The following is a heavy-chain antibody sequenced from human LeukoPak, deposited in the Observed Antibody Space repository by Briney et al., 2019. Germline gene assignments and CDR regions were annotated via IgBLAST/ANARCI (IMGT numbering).Heavy chain of an antibody. D-gene: IGHD4-17*01. CDR3: ARDRSDYGDSRDAFDI. J-gene: IGHJ3*02. CDR2: ISSSSSYI. Sequence: PGGSLRLSCAASGFTFSSYSMNWVRQASGKGLEWVSSISSSSSYIYYADSVKGRFTISRDNAKNSLYLQMNSLRAEDTAVYYCARDRSDYGDSRDAFDIWGQGTMVTVSS. V-gene: IGHV3-21*01. CDR1: GFTFSSYS.